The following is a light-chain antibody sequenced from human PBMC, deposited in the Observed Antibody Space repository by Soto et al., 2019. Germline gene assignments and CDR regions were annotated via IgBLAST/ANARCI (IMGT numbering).Light chain of an antibody. CDR3: QQYGISPLMYT. Sequence: EIVLMQSPGTLSLSPGERATLSCRASQSVTNNYLAWYQQKPGQAPRLLIYGASSRATGVPDRFSGSGSGTDFTLTITRLEPEDFAVYYCQQYGISPLMYTFCQGTKLGVK. CDR2: GAS. J-gene: IGKJ2*01. CDR1: QSVTNNY. V-gene: IGKV3-20*01.